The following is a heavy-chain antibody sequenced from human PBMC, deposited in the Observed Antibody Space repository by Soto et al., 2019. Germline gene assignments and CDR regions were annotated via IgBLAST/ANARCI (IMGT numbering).Heavy chain of an antibody. CDR2: IIPIFGTA. Sequence: ASVKVSCKASGGTFSSYAISWVRQAPGQGLGWMGGIIPIFGTANYAQKFQGRVTMTADESTSTAYMELSSLRSEDTAVYYCARSIVRSNSDYYYYYYGMDVWGQGTTVTVAS. D-gene: IGHD1-26*01. CDR1: GGTFSSYA. V-gene: IGHV1-69*13. CDR3: ARSIVRSNSDYYYYYYGMDV. J-gene: IGHJ6*02.